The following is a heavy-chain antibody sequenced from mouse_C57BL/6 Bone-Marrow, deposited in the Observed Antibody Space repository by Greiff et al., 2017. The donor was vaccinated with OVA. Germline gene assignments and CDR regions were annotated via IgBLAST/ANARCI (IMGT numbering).Heavy chain of an antibody. Sequence: EVKLVESGGGLVKPGGSLKLSCAASGFTFSDYGMHWVRQAPEKGLEWVAYISSGSGTIYYADTVKGRFTISRDNAKNTLFLQMPSLRSEDTAMYYWACNYFDYWGQGTTLTVSS. CDR1: GFTFSDYG. CDR3: ACNYFDY. J-gene: IGHJ2*01. CDR2: ISSGSGTI. V-gene: IGHV5-17*01.